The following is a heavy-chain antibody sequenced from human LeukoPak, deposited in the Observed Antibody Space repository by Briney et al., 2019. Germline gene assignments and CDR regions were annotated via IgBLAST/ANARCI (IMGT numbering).Heavy chain of an antibody. J-gene: IGHJ4*02. Sequence: GGSLRLSCAASGLTVSSSYMSWVRQAPGKGLEWVSIIYNDGSTYYADSMKGRFTISRDNSKNTLYVQMSSLRAEDTAVYYCARSNNGGWGYCDYWGQGSLVTVSS. V-gene: IGHV3-53*01. CDR1: GLTVSSSY. CDR3: ARSNNGGWGYCDY. CDR2: IYNDGST. D-gene: IGHD3-16*01.